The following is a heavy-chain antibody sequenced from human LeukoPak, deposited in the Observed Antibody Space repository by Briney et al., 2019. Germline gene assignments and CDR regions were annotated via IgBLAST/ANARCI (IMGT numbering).Heavy chain of an antibody. CDR3: ARIVVVPAASHGMDV. J-gene: IGHJ6*02. V-gene: IGHV3-23*01. D-gene: IGHD2-2*01. CDR2: ISGSGGST. CDR1: GFTFSSYA. Sequence: GGPLRLSCAASGFTFSSYAMSWVRQAPGKGLEWVSAISGSGGSTYYADSVKGRFTISRDNSKNTLYLQMNSLRAEDTAVYYCARIVVVPAASHGMDVWGQGTTVTVSS.